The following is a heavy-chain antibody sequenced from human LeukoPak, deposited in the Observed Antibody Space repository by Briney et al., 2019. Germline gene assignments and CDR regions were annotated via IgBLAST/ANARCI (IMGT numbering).Heavy chain of an antibody. CDR3: AREGDLGHQWLVRYFDY. J-gene: IGHJ4*02. CDR2: INPNSGGT. Sequence: ASVKVSCKASGYTFTGYYMHWVRQAPGPGLEWMGRINPNSGGTNYAQKFQGRVTMTRDTSISTAYVELRRLRSDDTAVYYCAREGDLGHQWLVRYFDYWGQGTLVTVSS. V-gene: IGHV1-2*06. D-gene: IGHD6-19*01. CDR1: GYTFTGYY.